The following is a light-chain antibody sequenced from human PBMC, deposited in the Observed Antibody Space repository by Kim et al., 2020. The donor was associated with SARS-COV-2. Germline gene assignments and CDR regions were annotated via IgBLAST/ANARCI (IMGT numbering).Light chain of an antibody. CDR1: RGTIATKY. J-gene: IGLJ2*01. V-gene: IGLV6-57*04. CDR2: EDG. Sequence: NFMLTQPHSVSASPGKTVTISCTRNRGTIATKYVQWYQQRPNSAPTTVIYEDGQRPSGVPDRFSGSIDSSSNSASLTISGLRTEDEADYYCQSYDSSNIVVFGGGTQLTVL. CDR3: QSYDSSNIVV.